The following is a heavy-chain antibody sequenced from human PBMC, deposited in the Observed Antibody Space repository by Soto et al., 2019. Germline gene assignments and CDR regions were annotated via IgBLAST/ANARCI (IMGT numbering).Heavy chain of an antibody. Sequence: ASVKVSCKASGYTFTSYYMHWVRQAPGQGLEWMGIINPSGGSTSYAQKFQGRVTMTRDTSTSTVYMELSSPRSEDTAVYYCARRGYCSGGSCYSSGFDYWGQGTLVTVSS. CDR3: ARRGYCSGGSCYSSGFDY. D-gene: IGHD2-15*01. CDR2: INPSGGST. V-gene: IGHV1-46*01. J-gene: IGHJ4*02. CDR1: GYTFTSYY.